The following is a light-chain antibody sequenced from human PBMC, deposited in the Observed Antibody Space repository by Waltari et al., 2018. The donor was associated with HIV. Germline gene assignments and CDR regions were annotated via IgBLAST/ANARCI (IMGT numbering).Light chain of an antibody. V-gene: IGKV1-39*01. CDR1: QTISTY. CDR3: QQSYSTPPVT. J-gene: IGKJ4*01. Sequence: IHMTQSPSSLSAFVGDRVTITCRASQTISTYLNWYQHKPGRAPKLLIHGASRLQSGVPSRFSGGGSGTYFTLTISSLQAEDFATYYCQQSYSTPPVTFGGGTKVEI. CDR2: GAS.